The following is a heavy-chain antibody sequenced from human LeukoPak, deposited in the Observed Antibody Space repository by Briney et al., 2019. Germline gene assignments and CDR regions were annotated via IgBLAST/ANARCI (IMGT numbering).Heavy chain of an antibody. Sequence: SETLSLTCTVSGGSISSYYWSWIRQPPGKGLEWIAYIYYSGSTNYNPSLKSRVTISVDTSKNQFSLKLSSVTAADTAVYYCARAGRDSSGYYDYWGQGTLVTVSS. CDR1: GGSISSYY. CDR3: ARAGRDSSGYYDY. V-gene: IGHV4-59*01. CDR2: IYYSGST. J-gene: IGHJ4*02. D-gene: IGHD3-22*01.